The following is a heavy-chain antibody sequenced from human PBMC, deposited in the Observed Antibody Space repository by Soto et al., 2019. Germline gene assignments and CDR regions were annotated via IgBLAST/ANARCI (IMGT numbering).Heavy chain of an antibody. J-gene: IGHJ4*02. CDR2: IIPIFGTT. CDR1: GGTFSRYG. CDR3: ARTYYQWEALHYFDF. Sequence: QVQLVQSGAEVKKPGSSVKVSCTASGGTFSRYGFTWVRQAPGQGFQWMGGIIPIFGTTHYEQNFQGRLSITADESTSTVYLELSSLRSDDTAISFCARTYYQWEALHYFDFWGQGTLVTVSS. D-gene: IGHD1-26*01. V-gene: IGHV1-69*01.